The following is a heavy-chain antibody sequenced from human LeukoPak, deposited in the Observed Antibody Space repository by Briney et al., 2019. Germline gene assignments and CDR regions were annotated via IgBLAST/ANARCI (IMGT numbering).Heavy chain of an antibody. CDR2: IYYSGSI. CDR1: GGSISSSSYY. D-gene: IGHD3-10*02. V-gene: IGHV4-39*01. Sequence: PSETLSLTCTVSGGSISSSSYYCGWIRQPPGKGLEWIESIYYSGSINNNPSLKSRVPISVDTSKNQFSLKLSSVTAADTAVYYCARRRTMFGYFAGEFDYWGQGTLVTVSS. CDR3: ARRRTMFGYFAGEFDY. J-gene: IGHJ4*02.